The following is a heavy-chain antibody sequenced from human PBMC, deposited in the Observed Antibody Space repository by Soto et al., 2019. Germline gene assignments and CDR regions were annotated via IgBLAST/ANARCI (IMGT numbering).Heavy chain of an antibody. CDR3: ARDSLFGGVKGWFDP. J-gene: IGHJ5*02. CDR1: GGSISSSNW. Sequence: SETLSLTCAVSGGSISSSNWWSWVRQPPGKGLEWIGEIYHSGSTNYNPSLKSRVTISVDKSKNQFSLKLSSVTAADTAVYYCARDSLFGGVKGWFDPWGQGTLVTVSS. D-gene: IGHD3-16*01. V-gene: IGHV4-4*02. CDR2: IYHSGST.